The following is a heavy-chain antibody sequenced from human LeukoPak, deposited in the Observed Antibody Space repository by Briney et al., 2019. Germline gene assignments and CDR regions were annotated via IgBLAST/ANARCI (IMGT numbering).Heavy chain of an antibody. CDR1: GFTFSTYW. J-gene: IGHJ4*02. CDR3: ARRSVAGSLDY. Sequence: GGPLRLSCAASGFTFSTYWMSWVRQAPGKGLEWVANTKEDGGEKYYVDSVKGRFTISRDNAENSLYLQMNSLRAEDTAVYYCARRSVAGSLDYWGQGTLVTVSS. V-gene: IGHV3-7*01. D-gene: IGHD6-19*01. CDR2: TKEDGGEK.